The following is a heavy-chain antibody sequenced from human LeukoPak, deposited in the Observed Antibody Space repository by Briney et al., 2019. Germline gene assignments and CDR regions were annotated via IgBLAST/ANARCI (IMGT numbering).Heavy chain of an antibody. CDR3: ARLGGGSHYYFDS. CDR2: ISAYYGNT. CDR1: GFTFINSR. V-gene: IGHV1-18*01. J-gene: IGHJ4*02. Sequence: ASVKLSCNSSGFTFINSRITWVRQAPGQGLEWMGWISAYYGNTYYVENFEGRVAMTRDTSTSTAYMELRSLTADDTAVYYCARLGGGSHYYFDSWGQGTLVTVS. D-gene: IGHD1-26*01.